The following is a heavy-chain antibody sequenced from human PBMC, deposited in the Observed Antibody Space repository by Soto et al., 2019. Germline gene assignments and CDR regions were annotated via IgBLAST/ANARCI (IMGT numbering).Heavy chain of an antibody. Sequence: EVLMVESGGDLVQPGGSLRLCCSGSGFTFSSYWMNWVRQTPGKGLEWVANINEDGSDTYYMDSVKGRFTISRDNAKNSLYLQMNSLRAEDTAVYFCVGAHFDYWGQGTLVIVSS. CDR1: GFTFSSYW. V-gene: IGHV3-7*01. J-gene: IGHJ4*02. D-gene: IGHD1-26*01. CDR3: VGAHFDY. CDR2: INEDGSDT.